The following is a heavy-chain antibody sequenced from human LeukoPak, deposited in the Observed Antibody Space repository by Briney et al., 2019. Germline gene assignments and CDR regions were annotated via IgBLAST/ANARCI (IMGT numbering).Heavy chain of an antibody. J-gene: IGHJ3*02. CDR1: RFTFSTYW. CDR3: ARESPPQYSYDSSSYLGPMDAFDI. CDR2: SDGSST. D-gene: IGHD3-22*01. Sequence: GGSLRLSCAASRFTFSTYWMHWVRHAPGKGLVWVSRSDGSSTGYADSVKGRFTISRDNAKNTLYLQMNSLRAEDTAVYYCARESPPQYSYDSSSYLGPMDAFDIWGQGTMVTVSS. V-gene: IGHV3-74*01.